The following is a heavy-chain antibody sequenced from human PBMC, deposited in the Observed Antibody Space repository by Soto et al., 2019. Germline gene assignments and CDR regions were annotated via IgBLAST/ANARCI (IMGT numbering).Heavy chain of an antibody. CDR3: ARERYSSGYFDY. J-gene: IGHJ4*02. V-gene: IGHV3-30-3*01. CDR1: GFTFSSYA. D-gene: IGHD6-19*01. CDR2: ISYDGSNK. Sequence: QVQLVESGGGVVQPGRSLRLSCAASGFTFSSYAMHWVRQAPGKGLEWVAVISYDGSNKYYADSVKGRFTISRDNSKNTLYLQMNSLRAEDTAVHYCARERYSSGYFDYWGQGTLVTVSS.